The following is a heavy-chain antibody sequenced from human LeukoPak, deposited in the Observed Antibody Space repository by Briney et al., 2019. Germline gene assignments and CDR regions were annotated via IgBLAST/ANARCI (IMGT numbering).Heavy chain of an antibody. V-gene: IGHV3-23*01. Sequence: GGSLRLSCAASGLTFSSYAMSWVRQAPGKGLEWVSAISGSGGSTYYADSVKGRFTISRDNSKNTLYLQMNSLRAEDTAVYYCAKDPYSSGWYGNNWFDPWGQGTLVTVSS. CDR1: GLTFSSYA. CDR2: ISGSGGST. D-gene: IGHD6-19*01. J-gene: IGHJ5*02. CDR3: AKDPYSSGWYGNNWFDP.